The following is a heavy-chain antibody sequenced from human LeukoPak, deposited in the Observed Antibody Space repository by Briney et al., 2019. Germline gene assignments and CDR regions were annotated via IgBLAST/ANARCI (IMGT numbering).Heavy chain of an antibody. CDR1: GFTFSDSW. CDR2: TNQDGSVR. J-gene: IGHJ4*02. Sequence: PGKSLSLSCATSGFTFSDSWMSWFRQAPGKGLEWVAITNQDGSVRFYVDSVKGRFTISRDNAKNSLYLYMNSLRVEDTAVYFCARASRSTSSECWGQGILVTVSS. CDR3: ARASRSTSSEC. D-gene: IGHD6-6*01. V-gene: IGHV3-7*01.